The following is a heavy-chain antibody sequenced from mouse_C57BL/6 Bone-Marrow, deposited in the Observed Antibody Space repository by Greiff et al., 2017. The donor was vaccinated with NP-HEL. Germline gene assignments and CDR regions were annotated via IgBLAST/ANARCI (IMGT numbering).Heavy chain of an antibody. CDR3: ARGGTTVVAMDY. Sequence: VQLKESGPGLVKPSQSLSLTCSVTGYSITSGYYWNWIRQFPGNKLEWMGYISYDGSNNYNPSLKNRISITRDTSKNQFFLKLNSVTTEDTATYYCARGGTTVVAMDYWGQGTSVTVSS. CDR1: GYSITSGYY. CDR2: ISYDGSN. V-gene: IGHV3-6*01. D-gene: IGHD1-1*01. J-gene: IGHJ4*01.